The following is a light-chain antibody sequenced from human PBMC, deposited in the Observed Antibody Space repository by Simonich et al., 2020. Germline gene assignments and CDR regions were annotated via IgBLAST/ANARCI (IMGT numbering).Light chain of an antibody. CDR1: SGSIASNY. Sequence: NFMLTQPHSVSKSPGKTVTISCTRSSGSIASNYVQWYQQRPGSSPTTVIYEVNQRPSGVPDRFSGSIDSSSNSASLTISGLKTEDEADYYCQSYDSSNRVFGGGTKLTVL. CDR3: QSYDSSNRV. CDR2: EVN. J-gene: IGLJ2*01. V-gene: IGLV6-57*01.